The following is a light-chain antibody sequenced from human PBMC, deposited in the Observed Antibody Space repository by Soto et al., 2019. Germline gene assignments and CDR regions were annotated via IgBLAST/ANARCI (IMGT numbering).Light chain of an antibody. CDR1: QSVGGN. CDR3: QQYNNXPYT. J-gene: IGKJ2*01. V-gene: IGKV3-15*01. CDR2: GAS. Sequence: EMVVTQSPVTLSVSPGDRATLSCRASQSVGGNLAWYQQKPGQAPRLLIYGASTRATGIAARFSGSGSGTEFTLTISSLXXEDFAVYYCQQYNNXPYTFGQGTKLEIK.